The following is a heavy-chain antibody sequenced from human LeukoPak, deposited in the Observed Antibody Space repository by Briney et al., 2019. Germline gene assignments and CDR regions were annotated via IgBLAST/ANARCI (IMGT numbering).Heavy chain of an antibody. D-gene: IGHD3-16*01. CDR1: GFTFSSYA. CDR2: ISGSGGST. Sequence: PGASLRLSCAASGFTFSSYAMSWVRQAPGKGLEWVSAISGSGGSTYYADSVKGRFTISRDNSKNTLYLQMNSLRAEDTAVYYRANRPSVTTSGGYYFDYWGQGTLVTVSS. CDR3: ANRPSVTTSGGYYFDY. V-gene: IGHV3-23*01. J-gene: IGHJ4*02.